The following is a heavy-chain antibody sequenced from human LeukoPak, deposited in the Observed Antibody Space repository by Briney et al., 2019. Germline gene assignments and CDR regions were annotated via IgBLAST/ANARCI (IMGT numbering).Heavy chain of an antibody. V-gene: IGHV3-21*01. Sequence: GGSLRLSCAASGFTFSSYSMNWVRQAPGKGLEWVSSISSSSSYIYYADSVTGRFTISRDNAKNSLYLQMNSLRAEDTAVYYCARGRTGYSSGWYEEYFDYWGQGTLVTVSS. CDR2: ISSSSSYI. D-gene: IGHD6-19*01. CDR1: GFTFSSYS. CDR3: ARGRTGYSSGWYEEYFDY. J-gene: IGHJ4*02.